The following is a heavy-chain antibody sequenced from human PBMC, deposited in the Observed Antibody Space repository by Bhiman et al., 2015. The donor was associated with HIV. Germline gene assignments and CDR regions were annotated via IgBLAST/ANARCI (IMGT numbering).Heavy chain of an antibody. J-gene: IGHJ5*02. CDR1: GFTFTNAW. CDR3: TTDLEFAFDP. Sequence: EMQLAESGGGLVKPGGSLRLSCAASGFTFTNAWMSWVRQAPGKGLEWVGRIKSKADGGTTDYAAPVKGRFTISRDDSKNTLYLQMKSLRIEDTAVYYCTTDLEFAFDPWGQGTLVTVSS. D-gene: IGHD1-1*01. V-gene: IGHV3-15*01. CDR2: IKSKADGGTT.